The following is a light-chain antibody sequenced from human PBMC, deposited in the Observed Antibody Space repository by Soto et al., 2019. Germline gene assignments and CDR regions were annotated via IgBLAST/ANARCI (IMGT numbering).Light chain of an antibody. CDR2: DVS. Sequence: QSALTQPHSVSGSPGQSVTISCTGTSSDVGGYNYVSWYQHHPGTAPKLIIYDVSERPSGVPDRFSGSKSGNTGNTASLTISGLQAEDEADYYCCSYAGSYTHVFGSGTKVTVL. CDR3: CSYAGSYTHV. CDR1: SSDVGGYNY. V-gene: IGLV2-11*01. J-gene: IGLJ1*01.